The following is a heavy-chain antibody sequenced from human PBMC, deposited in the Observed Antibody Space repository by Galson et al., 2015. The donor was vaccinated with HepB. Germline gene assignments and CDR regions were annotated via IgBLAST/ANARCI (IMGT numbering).Heavy chain of an antibody. V-gene: IGHV1-69*13. Sequence: SVKVSCKASGGTFSSYAISWVRQAPGQGLEWMGGIIPIFGTANYAQKFQGRVTITADESTSTAYMELSSLRSEDTAVYYCARAMVRGVYGYYYYGMDVWGQGTLVTVSS. J-gene: IGHJ6*02. D-gene: IGHD3-10*01. CDR3: ARAMVRGVYGYYYYGMDV. CDR2: IIPIFGTA. CDR1: GGTFSSYA.